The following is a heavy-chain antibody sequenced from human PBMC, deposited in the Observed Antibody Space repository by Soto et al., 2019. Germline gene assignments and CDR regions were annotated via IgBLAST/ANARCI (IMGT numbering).Heavy chain of an antibody. Sequence: GGSLRLSCAASRFTVSSNYMTWVRQAPGKGLEWVSVIYSGGFTYYADSMKGRFGISRDDSTNTVYLQMNNLRAEDTAVYYCATNYFESSGYYYNVWGQGTTVTVSS. J-gene: IGHJ6*02. CDR2: IYSGGFT. D-gene: IGHD3-22*01. V-gene: IGHV3-66*01. CDR3: ATNYFESSGYYYNV. CDR1: RFTVSSNY.